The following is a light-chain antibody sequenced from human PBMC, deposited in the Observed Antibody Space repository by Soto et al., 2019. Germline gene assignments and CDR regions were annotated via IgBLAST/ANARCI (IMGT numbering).Light chain of an antibody. Sequence: QSVLTQPASVSGSPGQSITISCTGTSSDVGAYNFVSWYQQHPGKAPKLIIYDVNNRPSEVSNRFSGSKSGNTASLTISGLQAEDEGDYYCSSFTTGVNYGFGIGTKVTVL. CDR1: SSDVGAYNF. CDR2: DVN. V-gene: IGLV2-14*03. J-gene: IGLJ1*01. CDR3: SSFTTGVNYG.